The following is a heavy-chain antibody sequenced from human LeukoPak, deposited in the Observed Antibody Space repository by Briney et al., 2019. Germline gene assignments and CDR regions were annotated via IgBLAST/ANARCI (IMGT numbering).Heavy chain of an antibody. J-gene: IGHJ5*02. Sequence: SETLSLTCAVYGGSFSGYYWTWIRQTPGKGLEWIWEINHRGSTNYNPSLESRVTISVDTSKNHFSLDLTSVTAADTAVYYCARVGWGDAAAHPNWLDPWGQGTLVTVSS. D-gene: IGHD6-6*01. CDR3: ARVGWGDAAAHPNWLDP. CDR2: INHRGST. CDR1: GGSFSGYY. V-gene: IGHV4-34*01.